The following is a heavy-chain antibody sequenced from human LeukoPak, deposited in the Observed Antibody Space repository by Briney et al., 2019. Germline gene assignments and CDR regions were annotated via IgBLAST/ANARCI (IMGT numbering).Heavy chain of an antibody. CDR3: ARVASSSYYYYYYMDV. V-gene: IGHV1-69*13. J-gene: IGHJ6*03. CDR1: RGTFSRYA. D-gene: IGHD6-6*01. CDR2: IIPNFGTA. Sequence: SLKVSCKASRGTFSRYAISWVRHAPGQGREWMGGIIPNFGTANYAQKFQGRVTITADESTSTAYMELSSLRSEDTAVYYCARVASSSYYYYYYMDVWGKGTTVTVSS.